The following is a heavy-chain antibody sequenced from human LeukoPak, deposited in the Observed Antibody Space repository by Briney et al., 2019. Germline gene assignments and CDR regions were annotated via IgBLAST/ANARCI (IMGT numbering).Heavy chain of an antibody. CDR1: GGSISSSSYY. CDR3: ARGGPIQDYYYGMDV. D-gene: IGHD2-2*02. J-gene: IGHJ6*02. CDR2: IYYSGST. Sequence: SETLSLTCTVSGGSISSSSYYWGWIRQPPGKGLEWIGSIYYSGSTYYNPSLKSRVTISVDTSKNQFSLKLSSVTAADTAVYYCARGGPIQDYYYGMDVWGQGTTVTVSS. V-gene: IGHV4-39*07.